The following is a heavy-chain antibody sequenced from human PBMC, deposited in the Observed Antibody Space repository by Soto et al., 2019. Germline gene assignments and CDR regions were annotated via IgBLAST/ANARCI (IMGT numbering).Heavy chain of an antibody. CDR3: ARAIYRPIYGGPQGDY. V-gene: IGHV4-39*01. D-gene: IGHD4-17*01. J-gene: IGHJ4*02. Sequence: SETLSLTCTVSGGSISSSSYYWGWIRQPPGKGLEWIGSIYYSGNTYYNPSLKSRVTISVDTSKNQFSLKLSSVTAADTAVYYCARAIYRPIYGGPQGDYWGQGTLVTVSS. CDR1: GGSISSSSYY. CDR2: IYYSGNT.